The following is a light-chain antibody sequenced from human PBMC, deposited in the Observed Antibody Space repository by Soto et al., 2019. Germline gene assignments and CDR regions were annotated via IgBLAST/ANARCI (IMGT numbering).Light chain of an antibody. CDR1: QGISTY. CDR3: QQYISYPIT. Sequence: DIQMTQSPSSLSASVGDRVTITCRASQGISTYLAWFQQKPGKAPKSLIYGAFTLHSGVPSKFSGSGSGTDFTLTISSLQPEDFATYYCQQYISYPITFGQGTRLEIK. CDR2: GAF. V-gene: IGKV1-16*02. J-gene: IGKJ5*01.